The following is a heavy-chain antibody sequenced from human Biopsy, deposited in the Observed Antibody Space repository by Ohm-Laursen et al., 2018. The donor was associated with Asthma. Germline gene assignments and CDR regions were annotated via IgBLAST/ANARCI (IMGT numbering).Heavy chain of an antibody. D-gene: IGHD3-22*01. CDR2: ISYDGSNK. CDR1: GFTFSSYG. J-gene: IGHJ3*01. CDR3: TRREYSDSRISPLDL. Sequence: SLRLSCAASGFTFSSYGMHWVRQAPGKGLEWVAVISYDGSNKYYADSVKGRFTISRDNSKNSLYLQMNSLRAEDTAVYYCTRREYSDSRISPLDLWGHGTMVTVSS. V-gene: IGHV3-30*03.